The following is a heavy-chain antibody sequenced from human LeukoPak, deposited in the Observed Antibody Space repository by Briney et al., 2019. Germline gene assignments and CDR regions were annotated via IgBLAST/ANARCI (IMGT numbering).Heavy chain of an antibody. J-gene: IGHJ4*02. Sequence: ASVKVSCKASGGTFSSYAISWVRQAPGQGLEWMGRIIPILGIANYAQKFQGRVTMTTDTSTSTAYMELRSLRSDDTAVYYCARIGYCTNGVCPDYWGQGTLVTVSS. CDR3: ARIGYCTNGVCPDY. D-gene: IGHD2-8*01. CDR1: GGTFSSYA. CDR2: IIPILGIA. V-gene: IGHV1-69*04.